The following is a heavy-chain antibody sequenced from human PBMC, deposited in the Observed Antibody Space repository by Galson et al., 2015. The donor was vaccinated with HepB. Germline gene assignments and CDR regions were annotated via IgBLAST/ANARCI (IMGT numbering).Heavy chain of an antibody. D-gene: IGHD1-1*01. Sequence: ETLSLTCAVSGDSIRSSNWWIWVRQTPGKGLERIGEIYHSGNTHYSPSLKSRVTIAVDESKNQFSLKLTSLTAADTAVYYCAREAVVGTIDYWGQGTLVTVSS. CDR1: GDSIRSSNW. CDR3: AREAVVGTIDY. CDR2: IYHSGNT. V-gene: IGHV4-4*02. J-gene: IGHJ4*02.